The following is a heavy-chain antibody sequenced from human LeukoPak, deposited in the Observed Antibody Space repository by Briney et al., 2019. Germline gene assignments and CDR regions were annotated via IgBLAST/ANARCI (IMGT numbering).Heavy chain of an antibody. CDR2: ISGSGGST. V-gene: IGHV3-23*01. CDR1: GFTFRSYA. CDR3: AKGRSGRSRSWYFDL. Sequence: PGGSLRLSCAASGFTFRSYAMSWVRQAPGKGLEWVSAISGSGGSTYYADSVKGRFTISRDNSKNTLYLQMNSLRAEDTAVYYCAKGRSGRSRSWYFDLWGRGTLVTVSS. D-gene: IGHD6-19*01. J-gene: IGHJ2*01.